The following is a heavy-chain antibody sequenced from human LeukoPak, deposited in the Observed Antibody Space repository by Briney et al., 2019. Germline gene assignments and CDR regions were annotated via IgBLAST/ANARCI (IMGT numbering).Heavy chain of an antibody. CDR2: IYHSGST. V-gene: IGHV4-4*02. J-gene: IGHJ3*02. CDR3: ARSRGVDPNAFDI. D-gene: IGHD3-10*01. Sequence: SETLSLTCAVSGGSISSSNWWSWVRQPPGKGLEWIGEIYHSGSTNYNPSLKSRVTISVDKSKNQFSLKLSSVTAADTAVYYCARSRGVDPNAFDIWGQGTMVTVSS. CDR1: GGSISSSNW.